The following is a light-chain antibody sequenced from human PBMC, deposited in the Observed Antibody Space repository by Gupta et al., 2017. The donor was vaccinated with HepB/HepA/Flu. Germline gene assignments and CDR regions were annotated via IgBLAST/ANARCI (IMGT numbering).Light chain of an antibody. V-gene: IGLV1-47*01. Sequence: SVLTQPPSAYGTPGQRVTISCSGSSSNIGSNYVYWYQQLPGTAPKLLIYRNNQRPSGVPDRFSGSNSGTSASLAISVLRSEDEADYYCAAWDDSLSGVVFGGGTKLTVL. J-gene: IGLJ2*01. CDR1: SSNIGSNY. CDR2: RNN. CDR3: AAWDDSLSGVV.